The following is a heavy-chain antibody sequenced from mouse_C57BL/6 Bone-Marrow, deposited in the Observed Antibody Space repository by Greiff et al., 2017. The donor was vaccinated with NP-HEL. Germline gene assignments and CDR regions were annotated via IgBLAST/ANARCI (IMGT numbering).Heavy chain of an antibody. D-gene: IGHD4-1*01. CDR2: IDPSDSYT. CDR1: GYTFTSYW. V-gene: IGHV1-59*01. J-gene: IGHJ3*01. Sequence: QVQLQQPGAELVRPGTSVKLSCKASGYTFTSYWMHWVKQRPGQGLEWIGVIDPSDSYTNYNQKFKGKATLTVDTSSSTAYMQLSSLTSEDSAVYYCARGPSLGLFAYWGQGTLVTVSA. CDR3: ARGPSLGLFAY.